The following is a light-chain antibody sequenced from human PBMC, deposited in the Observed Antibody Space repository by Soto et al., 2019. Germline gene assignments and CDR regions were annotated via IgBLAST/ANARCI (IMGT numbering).Light chain of an antibody. CDR3: SSYTSASTPLV. CDR1: GSDVGGYNY. J-gene: IGLJ2*01. CDR2: DVS. V-gene: IGLV2-14*01. Sequence: QSALTQPASVSGSPGQSITISCTGTGSDVGGYNYVSWYQQHTGKAPKVMIYDVSNRPSGVSNRFSGSKSGNTASLTISGLQAEDEADYYCSSYTSASTPLVFGGGTQLTVL.